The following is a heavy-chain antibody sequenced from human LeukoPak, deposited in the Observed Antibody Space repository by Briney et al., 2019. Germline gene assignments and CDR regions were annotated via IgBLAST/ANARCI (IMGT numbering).Heavy chain of an antibody. CDR3: ARVYYYDSGSRWGDYFDY. J-gene: IGHJ4*02. D-gene: IGHD3-10*01. Sequence: GGSLRLSCAASGFTFSNYRMHWVRQAPGKGLVWVSRINSDGINTSYADSVKGRFTISRDNAKNSLYLQMNSLRAEDTAVYYCARVYYYDSGSRWGDYFDYWGQGTLVTVSS. V-gene: IGHV3-74*01. CDR1: GFTFSNYR. CDR2: INSDGINT.